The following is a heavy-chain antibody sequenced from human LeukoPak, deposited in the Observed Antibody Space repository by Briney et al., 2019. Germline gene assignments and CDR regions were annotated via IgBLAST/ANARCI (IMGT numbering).Heavy chain of an antibody. CDR2: IYHSGST. V-gene: IGHV4-4*02. D-gene: IGHD2-15*01. Sequence: PSETLSLTCTVSGGSMNSHNWWSWVRQPPGKGLEWIGEIYHSGSTNYNPSLKSRVTISVDTSKNQFSLKLSSVTAADTAVYYCARRIVVVENWFDPWGQGTLVTVSS. J-gene: IGHJ5*02. CDR3: ARRIVVVENWFDP. CDR1: GGSMNSHNW.